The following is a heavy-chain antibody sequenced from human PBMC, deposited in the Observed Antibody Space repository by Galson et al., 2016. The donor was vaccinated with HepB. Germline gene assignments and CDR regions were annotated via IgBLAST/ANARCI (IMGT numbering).Heavy chain of an antibody. D-gene: IGHD6-13*01. Sequence: SVKVSCKASGYTFTSYGISRVRQAPGQGLEWMGWISAYNGNTNYAQKLQGRVTMTTDTSTSTAYMELRSLRSDDTAVYYCAGSLAAAPRDHWGQGTQVTVSS. CDR3: AGSLAAAPRDH. CDR1: GYTFTSYG. CDR2: ISAYNGNT. J-gene: IGHJ4*02. V-gene: IGHV1-18*01.